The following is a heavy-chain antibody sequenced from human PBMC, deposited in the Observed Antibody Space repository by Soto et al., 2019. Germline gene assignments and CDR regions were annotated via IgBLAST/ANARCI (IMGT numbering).Heavy chain of an antibody. V-gene: IGHV3-48*02. CDR3: ARDRGTVTNKVGQDYGMDV. D-gene: IGHD4-17*01. Sequence: EVHLVESGGALIQPGGSLRLSCAGSGFTFSSYSMNWVRQAPGKGLEWLSYISSSGTTINYADSVQGRFTISRDNAKNSLFLQISSLRDEDTAVYYCARDRGTVTNKVGQDYGMDVWGQGTTVTVSS. J-gene: IGHJ6*02. CDR1: GFTFSSYS. CDR2: ISSSGTTI.